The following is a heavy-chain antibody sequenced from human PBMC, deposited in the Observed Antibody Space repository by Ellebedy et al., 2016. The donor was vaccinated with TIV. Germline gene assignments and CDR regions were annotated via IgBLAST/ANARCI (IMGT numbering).Heavy chain of an antibody. CDR1: GYTFTNYG. Sequence: AASVKVSCKASGYTFTNYGINWVRQAPGQGLEWMGWISAYNGNTNYAQKLQGRVTMTTDTSTTTVYMELRSLISDDTAVSYCARDEGGEGSMIVVVHFDYWGQGTLVTVSS. CDR3: ARDEGGEGSMIVVVHFDY. V-gene: IGHV1-18*01. D-gene: IGHD3-22*01. J-gene: IGHJ4*02. CDR2: ISAYNGNT.